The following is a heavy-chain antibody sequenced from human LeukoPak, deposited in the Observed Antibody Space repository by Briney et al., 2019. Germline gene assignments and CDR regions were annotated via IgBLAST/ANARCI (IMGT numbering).Heavy chain of an antibody. D-gene: IGHD3-3*01. CDR2: IYTSGST. CDR3: AAQPGAYDFWSGYSRGYYYYYMDV. CDR1: GVSISSGSYY. Sequence: TLSLTCTVSGVSISSGSYYWSWIRQPAGEGLEWIGRIYTSGSTNYNPSLKSRVTISVDTSKNQFSLKLSSVTAADTAVYYCAAQPGAYDFWSGYSRGYYYYYMDVWGKGTTVTVSS. J-gene: IGHJ6*03. V-gene: IGHV4-61*02.